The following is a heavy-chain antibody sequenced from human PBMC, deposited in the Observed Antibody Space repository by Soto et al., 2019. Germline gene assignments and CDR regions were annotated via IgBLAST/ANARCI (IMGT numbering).Heavy chain of an antibody. Sequence: QVQLVQSGAEVRQPASSVKVSCKTSGATFSSYAITWVRQAPGQGLEWMGGIVPTVDTSTYAQTFQGRVTISADKYTNTVYMELSSLRSDDTAVYYCVRVVAIPGYPDNWGQGTLVTVSS. CDR2: IVPTVDTS. CDR3: VRVVAIPGYPDN. CDR1: GATFSSYA. V-gene: IGHV1-69*14. J-gene: IGHJ4*02. D-gene: IGHD5-12*01.